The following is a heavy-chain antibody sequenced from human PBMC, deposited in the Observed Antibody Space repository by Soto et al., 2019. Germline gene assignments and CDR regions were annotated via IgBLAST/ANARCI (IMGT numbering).Heavy chain of an antibody. CDR1: GFTFSSYG. V-gene: IGHV3-30*18. Sequence: QVQLVESGGGVVQPGRSLRLSCAASGFTFSSYGMHWVRQAPGKGLEWVAVISYDGSNKYYADSVKGRFTISRDNSKNTLYLQMNSLRAEDTAVYYCAKDLRSSSWYLSKYYYYGMDVW. J-gene: IGHJ6*01. D-gene: IGHD6-13*01. CDR3: AKDLRSSSWYLSKYYYYGMDV. CDR2: ISYDGSNK.